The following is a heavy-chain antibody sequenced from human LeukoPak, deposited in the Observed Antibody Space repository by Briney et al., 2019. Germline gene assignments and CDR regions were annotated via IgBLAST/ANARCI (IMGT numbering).Heavy chain of an antibody. CDR3: ARVLVDCSGGSCYYFDY. V-gene: IGHV4-30-4*08. J-gene: IGHJ4*02. Sequence: PSQTLSLTCTVSGDSISRGFYYWNWIRQPAGKGLEWIGYIYYSGSPYSNPSLKSRLTISVDTSKNQFSLKLSSVTAADTAVYYCARVLVDCSGGSCYYFDYWGQGTLVTVSS. D-gene: IGHD2-15*01. CDR2: IYYSGSP. CDR1: GDSISRGFYY.